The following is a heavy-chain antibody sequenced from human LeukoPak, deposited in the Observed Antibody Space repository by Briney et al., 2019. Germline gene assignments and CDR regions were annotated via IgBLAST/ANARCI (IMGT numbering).Heavy chain of an antibody. CDR3: ARDGNPRTLYYYMDV. J-gene: IGHJ6*03. V-gene: IGHV3-48*03. CDR1: GFTFSSYE. Sequence: GGSLRLSCAASGFTFSSYEMNWVRQAPGKGLEWVSYISSSGSTIYYADSVKGRFTISRDNAKNSLYLQMNSLRAEDTAVYYCARDGNPRTLYYYMDVWGKGTTLTVSS. CDR2: ISSSGSTI. D-gene: IGHD4-23*01.